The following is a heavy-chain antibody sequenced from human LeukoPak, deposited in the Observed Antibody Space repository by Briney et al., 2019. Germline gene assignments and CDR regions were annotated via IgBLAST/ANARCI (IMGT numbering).Heavy chain of an antibody. J-gene: IGHJ4*02. CDR1: GYTFTDYD. V-gene: IGHV1-18*01. CDR3: AREIGPRQLHLWGSAFDY. Sequence: ASVRVSCKTSGYTFTDYDITWVRQAPGQGLEWMGRVSPYNGNTYYSQTFQGRVTITKDTSTGTAYLDLKNLRAEDTAMYYCAREIGPRQLHLWGSAFDYWGQGTLVTVSS. D-gene: IGHD5-18*01. CDR2: VSPYNGNT.